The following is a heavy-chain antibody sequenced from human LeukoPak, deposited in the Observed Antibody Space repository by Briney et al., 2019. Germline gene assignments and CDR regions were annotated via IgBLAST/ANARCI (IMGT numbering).Heavy chain of an antibody. Sequence: GGSLRLSCAASGFTFSSYSMNWVRQAPGKGLGWVSSINSKSRYIYYADSLKGRFTISRDNGKNSVYLQMNSLRAEDTAVYFCARADSSSSRLDCWGQGTLVTVSS. D-gene: IGHD6-6*01. J-gene: IGHJ4*02. CDR3: ARADSSSSRLDC. V-gene: IGHV3-21*01. CDR2: INSKSRYI. CDR1: GFTFSSYS.